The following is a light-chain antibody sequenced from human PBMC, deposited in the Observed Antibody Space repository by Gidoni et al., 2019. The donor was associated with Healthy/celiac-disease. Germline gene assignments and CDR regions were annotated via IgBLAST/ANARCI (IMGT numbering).Light chain of an antibody. CDR2: DAS. CDR1: QDISNY. J-gene: IGKJ4*01. Sequence: DIQMTQSPSSLSASVGDRVTITCQASQDISNYLNWYQQKPGKAPKLLNYDASNLETGVPSRFSGSGSGTDFTFTSSSLQPEDIAKYYCQQNDNLVTFGGGTKVEIK. CDR3: QQNDNLVT. V-gene: IGKV1-33*01.